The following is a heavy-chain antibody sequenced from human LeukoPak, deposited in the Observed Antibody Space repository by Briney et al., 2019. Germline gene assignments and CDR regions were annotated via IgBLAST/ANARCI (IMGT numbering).Heavy chain of an antibody. J-gene: IGHJ4*02. CDR2: ISYDGSNK. CDR1: GFTFSSYA. CDR3: ARVGVLWWLRQNYFDY. Sequence: GGSLRLSCAASGFTFSSYAMHWVRQAPGKGLEWVAVISYDGSNKYYADSVKGRFTTSRDNSKNTLYLQMNSLRAEDTAVYYCARVGVLWWLRQNYFDYWGQGTLVTVSS. D-gene: IGHD5-12*01. V-gene: IGHV3-30-3*01.